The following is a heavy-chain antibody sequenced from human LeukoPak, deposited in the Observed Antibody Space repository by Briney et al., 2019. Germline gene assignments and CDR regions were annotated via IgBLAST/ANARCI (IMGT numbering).Heavy chain of an antibody. D-gene: IGHD3-22*01. CDR3: ARNYYDSSGYYRDNYYFDY. CDR2: IIPIFGTA. CDR1: GGTFSSYA. J-gene: IGHJ4*02. V-gene: IGHV1-69*05. Sequence: GASVKVSCKASGGTFSSYAISWVRQAPGQGLEWMGGIIPIFGTANYAQKFQGRVTITTDESTSTAYMELSSLRSEDTAVYCCARNYYDSSGYYRDNYYFDYWGQGTLVTVSS.